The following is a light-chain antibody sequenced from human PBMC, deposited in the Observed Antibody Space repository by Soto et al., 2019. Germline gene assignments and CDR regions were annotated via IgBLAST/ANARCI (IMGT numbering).Light chain of an antibody. CDR1: SSNIGKNY. CDR3: ESWDSNLCAVV. J-gene: IGLJ3*02. CDR2: DSE. V-gene: IGLV1-51*01. Sequence: QSVLTQPPSVSAAPGQTVTISCSGSSSNIGKNYVSWYQQFPGRAPKLLIYDSEKRPSGIPDRFSGFESGTSATLGITGLQSGDEADYHCESWDSNLCAVVFGGGTKVTVL.